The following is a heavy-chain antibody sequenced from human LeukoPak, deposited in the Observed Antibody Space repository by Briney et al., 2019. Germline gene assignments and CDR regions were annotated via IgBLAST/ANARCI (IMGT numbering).Heavy chain of an antibody. V-gene: IGHV3-7*01. D-gene: IGHD2-15*01. J-gene: IGHJ4*02. CDR1: GFTFRNYW. CDR2: TKPDGTAV. Sequence: GGSLRLSCAASGFTFRNYWMGWVRQAPGKGLEWVANTKPDGTAVYYADSVRGRFTTSRDNANNFLYLQMNSLRGEDTAVYYCARDGGLHTNFDYWGQGTLVTVSS. CDR3: ARDGGLHTNFDY.